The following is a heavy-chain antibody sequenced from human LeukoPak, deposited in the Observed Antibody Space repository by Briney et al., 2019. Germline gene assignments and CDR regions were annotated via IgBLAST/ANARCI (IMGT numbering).Heavy chain of an antibody. CDR1: GYSFASYW. J-gene: IGHJ4*02. Sequence: GESLKISCKGSGYSFASYWIGWVRQMPGKGLEWMGIIYLGDSDSRYGPSFTGQVTVSADKSISTAYLQWSSLKASDTAMYYCARLYDSSGYSPFDYWGQGTLVTVSS. CDR3: ARLYDSSGYSPFDY. D-gene: IGHD3-22*01. V-gene: IGHV5-51*01. CDR2: IYLGDSDS.